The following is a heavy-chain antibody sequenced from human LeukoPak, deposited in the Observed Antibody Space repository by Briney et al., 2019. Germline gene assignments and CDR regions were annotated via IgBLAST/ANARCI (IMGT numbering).Heavy chain of an antibody. D-gene: IGHD5-18*01. CDR2: ITGSGGNT. J-gene: IGHJ2*01. Sequence: QPGGSLRLSCAASGFTFSSYAMSWVRQAPGKGLEWVSAITGSGGNTYYADSVKGWFTISRDNSKNTLYLQMNSLRAEDTAVYYCAKDTASSWWYFDLWGRGTLVTVSS. CDR1: GFTFSSYA. V-gene: IGHV3-23*01. CDR3: AKDTASSWWYFDL.